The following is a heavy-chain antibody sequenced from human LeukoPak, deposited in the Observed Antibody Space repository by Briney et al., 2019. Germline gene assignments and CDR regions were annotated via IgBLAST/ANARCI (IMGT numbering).Heavy chain of an antibody. D-gene: IGHD6-13*01. Sequence: SETLFLTCAVSGASISNSNWLSWVRQPPGKGLEWIAEIYHTGITNYNPSLKSRVTISVDTLENQFSLKLTSVTAADTAVYYCARVGGSNWRGNNWFDPWGQGTLVTVSS. CDR2: IYHTGIT. CDR1: GASISNSNW. J-gene: IGHJ5*02. V-gene: IGHV4-4*02. CDR3: ARVGGSNWRGNNWFDP.